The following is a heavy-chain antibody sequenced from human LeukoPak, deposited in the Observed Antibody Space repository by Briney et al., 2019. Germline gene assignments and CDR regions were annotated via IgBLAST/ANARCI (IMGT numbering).Heavy chain of an antibody. Sequence: SGGSLRLSCAASGFTFSSYSMNWVRQAPGKGLEWVSSISSSSSYIYYADSVKGRFTISRDNAKNSLYLQMNSLRAEDTAVYYCAKDPWNPAGSVAFDIWGQGTMVTVSS. CDR1: GFTFSSYS. V-gene: IGHV3-21*01. CDR3: AKDPWNPAGSVAFDI. CDR2: ISSSSSYI. J-gene: IGHJ3*02. D-gene: IGHD6-19*01.